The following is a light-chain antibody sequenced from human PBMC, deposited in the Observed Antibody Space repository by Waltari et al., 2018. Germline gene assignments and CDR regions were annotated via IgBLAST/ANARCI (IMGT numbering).Light chain of an antibody. J-gene: IGLJ2*01. CDR1: SSNLGTNP. Sequence: QSVLTQPPSASGTPGQRVTISCSGSSSNLGTNPVNWYQQLPEAAPKLLLYSNDRRPSGVPDRVSGSKSGTSASLGISGLQSEDEADYYCATWDDSLNGQLFGGGTKLTVL. CDR3: ATWDDSLNGQL. CDR2: SND. V-gene: IGLV1-44*01.